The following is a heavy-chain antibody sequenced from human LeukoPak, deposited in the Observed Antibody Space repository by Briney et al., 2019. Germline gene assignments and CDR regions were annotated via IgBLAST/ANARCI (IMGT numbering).Heavy chain of an antibody. J-gene: IGHJ4*02. V-gene: IGHV3-30*18. CDR2: ISYDGSTK. D-gene: IGHD5-18*01. Sequence: GTSLRLSCAASGFTFSSYGMHWVRQAPGKGLEWVAVISYDGSTKYYADSVKGRFTISRDISKNTLYLQMNSLRGEDTAVYYWAKAVDTAMVLYFDYWGQGTLVTVSS. CDR1: GFTFSSYG. CDR3: AKAVDTAMVLYFDY.